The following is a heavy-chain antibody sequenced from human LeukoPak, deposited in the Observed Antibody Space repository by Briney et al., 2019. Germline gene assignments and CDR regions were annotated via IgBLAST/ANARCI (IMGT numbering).Heavy chain of an antibody. Sequence: PSETLSLTCTVSGGPISSNSYYWGWIRQPPGKGLEWIGNIYYNGGTYNNPSLKSRVTISVDTSKNQFSLKLNSVTAPDTAVYYCAREVAGTPWIDYWGQGTLVTVSS. D-gene: IGHD6-19*01. CDR1: GGPISSNSYY. J-gene: IGHJ4*02. CDR3: AREVAGTPWIDY. CDR2: IYYNGGT. V-gene: IGHV4-39*02.